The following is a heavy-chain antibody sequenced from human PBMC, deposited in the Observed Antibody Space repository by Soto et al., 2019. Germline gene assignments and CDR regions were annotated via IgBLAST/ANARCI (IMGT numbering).Heavy chain of an antibody. Sequence: QVQLVQSGTEVKKPGASVKVSCKASGYTFTNYGITWVRQAPGQGLEWMGWISADNGVTNYAQKLQGRVTMTTDTATSTGYMELRNLRSDDTAVYYCARPEVAGTLRDRYFDFWGRGTLVTVSS. CDR2: ISADNGVT. V-gene: IGHV1-18*01. J-gene: IGHJ2*01. D-gene: IGHD2-15*01. CDR3: ARPEVAGTLRDRYFDF. CDR1: GYTFTNYG.